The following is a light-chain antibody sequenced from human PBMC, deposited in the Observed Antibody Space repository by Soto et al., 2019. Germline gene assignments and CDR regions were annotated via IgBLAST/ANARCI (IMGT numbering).Light chain of an antibody. CDR2: GAS. CDR3: QQYNNWHPIT. V-gene: IGKV3-15*01. CDR1: QSVSSN. Sequence: EIVMTQSPATLSVSPGERATLSCRASQSVSSNLAWYQQKPGQAPRLLIYGASTRTTGIPARFSGSVSGTEFTLTISSLQSEDFAVYYCQQYNNWHPITFGKGTRLEIK. J-gene: IGKJ5*01.